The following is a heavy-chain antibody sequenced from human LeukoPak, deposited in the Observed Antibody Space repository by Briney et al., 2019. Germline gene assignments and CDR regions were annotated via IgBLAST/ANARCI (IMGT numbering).Heavy chain of an antibody. CDR3: AREAAVARFYYYYGMDV. V-gene: IGHV1-8*01. Sequence: GASVKVSCKASGYTFTSYDINWVRQATGQGLEWMGWTNPNSGNTGYAQKLQGRVTMTRNTSISTAYMELSSLRSEDTAVYYCAREAAVARFYYYYGMDVWGQGTTVTVSS. CDR2: TNPNSGNT. CDR1: GYTFTSYD. D-gene: IGHD6-13*01. J-gene: IGHJ6*02.